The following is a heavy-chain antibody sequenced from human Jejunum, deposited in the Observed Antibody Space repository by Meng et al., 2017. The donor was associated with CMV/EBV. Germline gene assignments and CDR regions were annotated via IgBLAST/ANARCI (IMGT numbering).Heavy chain of an antibody. D-gene: IGHD1-1*01. CDR3: ARDASYKFDP. V-gene: IGHV3-74*01. J-gene: IGHJ5*02. CDR1: GFTFSSSW. CDR2: INSDGST. Sequence: LGLSCAASGFTFSSSWMDWVRQDPGKGLVWVSRINSDGSTFYADSVKGRFTISRDNAKNTLYLQMNSLRAEDTGVYYCARDASYKFDPWGQGTLVTVSS.